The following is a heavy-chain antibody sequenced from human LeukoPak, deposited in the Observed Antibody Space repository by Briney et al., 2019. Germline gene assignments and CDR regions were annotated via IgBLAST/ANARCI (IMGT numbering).Heavy chain of an antibody. CDR1: GFTFGDYA. Sequence: PGGSLRLSCTASGFTFGDYAMSWVRQAPGKGLEWVSSISTSSSYIYYADSVKGRFTTSRDNAKNSLYLQMNSLRAEDTAVYYCARGDIVVVPAATDYWGQGTLVTVSS. CDR2: ISTSSSYI. CDR3: ARGDIVVVPAATDY. D-gene: IGHD2-2*01. V-gene: IGHV3-21*01. J-gene: IGHJ4*02.